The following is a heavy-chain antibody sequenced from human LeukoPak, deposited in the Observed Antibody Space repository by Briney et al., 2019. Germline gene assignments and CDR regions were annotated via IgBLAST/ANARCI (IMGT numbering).Heavy chain of an antibody. CDR2: INAGSGNT. Sequence: ASVKVSCKASGYTFSSYVMHWVRQAPGQSLEWMGWINAGSGNTEYAQKFKDRVTITRDTSASIAYVELNSLRSEDTAVYYCARDTFGTSRPIEYWGQGTLVTVSS. CDR1: GYTFSSYV. D-gene: IGHD2/OR15-2a*01. V-gene: IGHV1-3*01. CDR3: ARDTFGTSRPIEY. J-gene: IGHJ4*02.